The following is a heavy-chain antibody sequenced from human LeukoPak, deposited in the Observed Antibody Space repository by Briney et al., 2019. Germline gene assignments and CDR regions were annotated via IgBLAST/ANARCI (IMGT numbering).Heavy chain of an antibody. CDR1: GFTFSSYG. Sequence: GGSLRLSCAASGFTFSSYGMHWVRQAPGKGLEWVAVISYDGSNKYYADSVKGRFTISRDNSKNTLYLQMNSLRAEDTAVYYCAKGEGYCSGGSCYAVQLWLVWGQGTLVTVSS. J-gene: IGHJ4*02. CDR3: AKGEGYCSGGSCYAVQLWLV. CDR2: ISYDGSNK. V-gene: IGHV3-30*18. D-gene: IGHD2-15*01.